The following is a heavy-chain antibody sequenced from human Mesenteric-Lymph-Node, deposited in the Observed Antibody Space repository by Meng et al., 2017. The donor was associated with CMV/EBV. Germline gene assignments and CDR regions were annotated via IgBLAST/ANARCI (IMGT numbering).Heavy chain of an antibody. CDR3: AHLTYYYGSESYSPFDY. J-gene: IGHJ4*02. V-gene: IGHV2-5*02. CDR1: SLSASGVC. D-gene: IGHD3-10*01. Sequence: SLSASGVCVGWIRQPPGKALEWLALIYWDDDKRYSPSLKSRLTITKDTSKNQVVLTMTNMDPVDTATYYCAHLTYYYGSESYSPFDYWGQGTLVTVSS. CDR2: IYWDDDK.